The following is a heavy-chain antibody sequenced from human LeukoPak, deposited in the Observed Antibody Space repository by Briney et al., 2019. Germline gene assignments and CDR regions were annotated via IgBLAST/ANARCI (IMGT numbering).Heavy chain of an antibody. CDR3: GGGEGYSYGHYYYAMDV. V-gene: IGHV3-23*01. J-gene: IGHJ6*02. CDR1: GFTFNNYA. CDR2: ISGSGGDT. D-gene: IGHD5-18*01. Sequence: GESLRLSCAASGFTFNNYAMAWVRRAPGRGLEWVAGISGSGGDTYHADSVKGRFFVSRDNTKNTLFLQLNSLRVEDTATYYCGGGEGYSYGHYYYAMDVWGHGTTVTVSS.